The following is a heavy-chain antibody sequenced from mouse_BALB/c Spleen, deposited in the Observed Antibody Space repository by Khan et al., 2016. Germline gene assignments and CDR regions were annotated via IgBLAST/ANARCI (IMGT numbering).Heavy chain of an antibody. D-gene: IGHD1-1*02. CDR1: GFTFSDYY. Sequence: EVELVESGGGLVQPGGSLKLSCATSGFTFSDYYMYWVRQTPEKRLEWVAYISNGGDNTYYPDTVKGRFTISRDNAKNILYLQMSRLKSEDTGMYCCARHRRDSGSPGYFDVWGAETTVTVSS. CDR2: ISNGGDNT. CDR3: ARHRRDSGSPGYFDV. V-gene: IGHV5-12*02. J-gene: IGHJ1*01.